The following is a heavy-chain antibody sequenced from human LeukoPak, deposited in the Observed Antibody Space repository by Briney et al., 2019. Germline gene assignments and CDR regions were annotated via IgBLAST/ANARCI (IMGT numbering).Heavy chain of an antibody. D-gene: IGHD6-6*01. J-gene: IGHJ4*02. V-gene: IGHV3-11*01. Sequence: PGGSLRLSCAASGFTFSDHYMSWIRQAPGKGLECVSYISSGGCTTYYTDSVKGRFTISRDNGKNALYLQMNSLRAEDTAVYYCAREIAADRGFDSWGQGTLVTVSS. CDR2: ISSGGCTT. CDR3: AREIAADRGFDS. CDR1: GFTFSDHY.